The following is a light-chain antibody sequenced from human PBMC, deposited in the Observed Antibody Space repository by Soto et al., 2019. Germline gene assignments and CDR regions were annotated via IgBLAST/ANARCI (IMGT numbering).Light chain of an antibody. Sequence: QSALSQPASVSGSPGQSITISCAGTMRDVGAYNLVSWYQQHPGRAPQLIIYEVRNRPSGISFRFSGSKSGNTASLTISGLPAEDEADYSCSSSTSKRSLIFGGGTKVTV. CDR1: MRDVGAYNL. J-gene: IGLJ2*01. CDR3: SSSTSKRSLI. V-gene: IGLV2-14*01. CDR2: EVR.